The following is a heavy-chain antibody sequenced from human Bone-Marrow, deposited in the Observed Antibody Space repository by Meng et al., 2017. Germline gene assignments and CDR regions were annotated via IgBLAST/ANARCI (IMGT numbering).Heavy chain of an antibody. CDR1: GFTFSAYW. CDR3: VRGWVD. D-gene: IGHD5-24*01. Sequence: GESLKIPCAAPGFTFSAYWMTWARQAPGKGLEWVALIKQDGSDKYYVDSVKDRFTTFRDNAKNSLYLQMNSLRAEDSAVYYCVRGWVDWGQGTLVTVSS. J-gene: IGHJ4*02. CDR2: IKQDGSDK. V-gene: IGHV3-7*01.